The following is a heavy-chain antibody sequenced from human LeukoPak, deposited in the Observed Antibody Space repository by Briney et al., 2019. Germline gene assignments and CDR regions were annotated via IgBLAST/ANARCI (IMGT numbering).Heavy chain of an antibody. D-gene: IGHD3-22*01. CDR1: GGSISSYY. V-gene: IGHV4-59*01. Sequence: PSETLSLTCTVSGGSISSYYWSWIRQPPGKGLEWIGYIYYSGSTNYNPSLKSRVTISVDTSKNQFSLKLSSVTAADTAVYYCAGYDYYDSSGTFDYWGQGTLVTVSS. J-gene: IGHJ4*02. CDR3: AGYDYYDSSGTFDY. CDR2: IYYSGST.